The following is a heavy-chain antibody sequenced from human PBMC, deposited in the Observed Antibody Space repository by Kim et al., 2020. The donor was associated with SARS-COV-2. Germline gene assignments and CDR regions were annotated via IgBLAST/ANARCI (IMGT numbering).Heavy chain of an antibody. D-gene: IGHD2-21*02. V-gene: IGHV3-30*03. Sequence: SLRLSCAASGFTFSSYGMHWVRPAPGKGLEWVAFISYDGSNKYSADSVKGRFTISRDNSKNTLDLQMNSLRAEDTAVYYCARGSVTAAELYWGQGTLVTVSS. CDR3: ARGSVTAAELY. CDR2: ISYDGSNK. J-gene: IGHJ4*02. CDR1: GFTFSSYG.